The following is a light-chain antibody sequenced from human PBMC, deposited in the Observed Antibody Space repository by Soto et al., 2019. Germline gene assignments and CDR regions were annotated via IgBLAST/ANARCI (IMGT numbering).Light chain of an antibody. J-gene: IGLJ2*01. CDR2: EDT. CDR3: QSYDSSLSASV. Sequence: QSVLTQPPSVSGAPGQRVTISCTGSMSNIGTGYDVHWYKQLPGTVPKLVIYEDTKRPSGVPDRFSASTSGTSASLAITGLRAEDEAHYYCQSYDSSLSASVFGGGTKLTVL. V-gene: IGLV1-40*01. CDR1: MSNIGTGYD.